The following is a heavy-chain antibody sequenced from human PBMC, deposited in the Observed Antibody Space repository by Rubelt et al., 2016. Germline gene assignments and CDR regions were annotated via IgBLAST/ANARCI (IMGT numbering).Heavy chain of an antibody. D-gene: IGHD6-13*01. V-gene: IGHV3-11*05. CDR3: ARVRIASYSSSWELDY. CDR2: ISSSSSYT. Sequence: RLSCAASGFTFSDYYMSWIRQAPGKGLEWVSYISSSSSYTNYADSVKGRFTISRDNAKNSLYLQMNSLRAEDTAVYYCARVRIASYSSSWELDYWGQGTLVTVSS. CDR1: GFTFSDYY. J-gene: IGHJ4*02.